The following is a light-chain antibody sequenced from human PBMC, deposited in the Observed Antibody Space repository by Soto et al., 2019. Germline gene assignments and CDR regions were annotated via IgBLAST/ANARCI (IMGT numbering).Light chain of an antibody. V-gene: IGKV3-15*01. CDR2: SAS. J-gene: IGKJ1*01. CDR3: QKYNSAPPWT. CDR1: QSVSSN. Sequence: EIVMTQSPATLSVSPGERVTLSCRASQSVSSNIAWYQQKPGQTPRLLIFSASTRATGIPARFSGSGSGTDFTLIISSLQSEDFAVYYCQKYNSAPPWTFGQGTKVEIK.